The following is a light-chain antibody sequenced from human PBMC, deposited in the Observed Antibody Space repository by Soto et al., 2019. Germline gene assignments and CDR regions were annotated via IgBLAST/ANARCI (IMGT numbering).Light chain of an antibody. CDR1: SGHSSYI. V-gene: IGLV4-60*03. J-gene: IGLJ2*01. CDR2: LEGSGSY. CDR3: ETWDSNTVV. Sequence: QTVVTQSSSASASLGSSVKLTCTLSSGHSSYIIAWHQQQPGKAPRYLMKLEGSGSYNKGSGVPDRFSGSSSGADRYLTISNLQSEDEADYYCETWDSNTVVFGGGTKLTDL.